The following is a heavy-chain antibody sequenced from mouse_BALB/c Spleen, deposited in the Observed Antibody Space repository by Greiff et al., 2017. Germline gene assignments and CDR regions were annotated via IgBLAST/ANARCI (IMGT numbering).Heavy chain of an antibody. V-gene: IGHV3-2*02. Sequence: DVQLQESGPGLVKPSQSLSLTCTVTGYSITSDYAWNWIRQFPGNKLEWMGYISYSGSTSYNPSLKSRISITRDTSKNQFFLQLNSVTTEDTATYYCAREGYYGNYVDAMDYWGQGTSVTVSS. D-gene: IGHD2-1*01. CDR1: GYSITSDYA. J-gene: IGHJ4*01. CDR2: ISYSGST. CDR3: AREGYYGNYVDAMDY.